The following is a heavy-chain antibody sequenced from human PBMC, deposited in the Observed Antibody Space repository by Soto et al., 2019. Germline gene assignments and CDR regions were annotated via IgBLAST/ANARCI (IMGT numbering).Heavy chain of an antibody. J-gene: IGHJ5*02. CDR2: IWYDGSNK. V-gene: IGHV3-33*01. CDR1: GFTFSSYG. CDR3: AGSITIFGATHPFDP. D-gene: IGHD3-3*01. Sequence: QVQLVESGGGVVQPGRSLRLSCAASGFTFSSYGMHWVRQAPGKGLEWVAVIWYDGSNKYYADSVKGRFTISRDNSKNTLYLPMNSLRAEDTAVYYCAGSITIFGATHPFDPWGQGTLVTVSS.